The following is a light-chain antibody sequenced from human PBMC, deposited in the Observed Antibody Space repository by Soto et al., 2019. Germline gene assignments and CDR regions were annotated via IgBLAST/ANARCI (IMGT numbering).Light chain of an antibody. CDR3: SSYTSSSV. CDR2: EVS. J-gene: IGLJ3*02. V-gene: IGLV2-14*01. CDR1: SSDVGGYNY. Sequence: QSVLTQPASVSGSPGQSITISCTGTSSDVGGYNYVSLYQQHTGKAPKLMIYEVSNRPSGVSNRFSGSKSGNTASLTISGLQAEDEADYYCSSYTSSSVFGGGTKLTVL.